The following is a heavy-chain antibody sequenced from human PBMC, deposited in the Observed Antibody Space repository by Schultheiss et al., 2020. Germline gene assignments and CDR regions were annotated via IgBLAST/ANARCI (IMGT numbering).Heavy chain of an antibody. V-gene: IGHV4-30-2*01. J-gene: IGHJ5*02. D-gene: IGHD1-26*01. CDR2: IYQTGST. Sequence: SETLSLTCGVSGGSISSGDYSWSWIRQPPGKGLEWIGYIYQTGSTYNPSLKSRVTISVDTSKNQFSLKLSSVTAADTAVYYCARGGRRAGGGFDPWGQGTLVTVSS. CDR1: GGSISSGDYS. CDR3: ARGGRRAGGGFDP.